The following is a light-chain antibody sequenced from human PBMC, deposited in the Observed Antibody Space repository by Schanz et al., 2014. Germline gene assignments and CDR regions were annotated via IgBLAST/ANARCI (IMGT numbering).Light chain of an antibody. V-gene: IGLV1-44*01. CDR1: ISNIGSNT. CDR3: STWDDILNGQGV. Sequence: QSVLTQPPSAYGTPGQTVTISCSGDISNIGSNTVNWYQQLPGTAPKLLIYTNNQRPSGVPDRFSGSKSGTSASLAISGLQSDDEADYYCSTWDDILNGQGVFGGGTKLTVL. J-gene: IGLJ3*02. CDR2: TNN.